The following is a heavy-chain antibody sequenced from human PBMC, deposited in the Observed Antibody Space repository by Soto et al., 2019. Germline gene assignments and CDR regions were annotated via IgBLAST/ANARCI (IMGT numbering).Heavy chain of an antibody. CDR1: GGSFSGYY. CDR3: ARAGSGRDSSSSGSFYFDY. J-gene: IGHJ4*02. D-gene: IGHD6-6*01. V-gene: IGHV4-34*01. CDR2: INHSGST. Sequence: PSETLSLTCAVYGGSFSGYYWSWIRQPPGKGLEWIGEINHSGSTNYNPSLKSRVTISVDTSKNQFSLKLSSVTAADTAVYYCARAGSGRDSSSSGSFYFDYWGQGTLVTVSS.